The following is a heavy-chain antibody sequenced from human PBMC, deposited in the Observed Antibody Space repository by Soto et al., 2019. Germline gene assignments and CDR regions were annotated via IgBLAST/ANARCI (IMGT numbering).Heavy chain of an antibody. CDR1: GYTFTGYY. J-gene: IGHJ4*02. Sequence: ASVKVSCKASGYTFTGYYMHWVRQAPGQGLEWMGWINPNSGGTNYAQKFQGRVTMTRDTSISTAYMELSRLRSDDTAVYYCARGLADSSGYHTDFDYWGQGTLVTVSS. CDR3: ARGLADSSGYHTDFDY. D-gene: IGHD3-22*01. V-gene: IGHV1-2*02. CDR2: INPNSGGT.